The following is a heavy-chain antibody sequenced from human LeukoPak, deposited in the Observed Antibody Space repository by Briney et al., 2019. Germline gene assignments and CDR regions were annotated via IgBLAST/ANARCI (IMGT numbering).Heavy chain of an antibody. V-gene: IGHV4-59*02. CDR3: ASRKLGNDY. CDR1: GGSVSDYY. J-gene: IGHJ4*02. Sequence: SETLSLTCTVSGGSVSDYYWSWIRQSPGKGLEWIGHIYYTGTTSYNPSLKSRVTISAETSKNQFSLNLISVTAADTAVYYCASRKLGNDYWGQGTLVTVSS. CDR2: IYYTGTT. D-gene: IGHD7-27*01.